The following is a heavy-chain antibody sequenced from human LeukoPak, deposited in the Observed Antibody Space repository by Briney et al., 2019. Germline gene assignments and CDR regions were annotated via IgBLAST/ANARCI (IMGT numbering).Heavy chain of an antibody. V-gene: IGHV1-2*02. CDR3: ARVDTLLDP. J-gene: IGHJ5*02. Sequence: ASMTVSCKTPGYTFTDYYMHWVRQAPGQGLEWMGWINPNSGGTNYAQKFQGRVTITRDTSISTAYMELSRLRSDDTAVYYCARVDTLLDPWGQGTLVTVSS. D-gene: IGHD2/OR15-2a*01. CDR2: INPNSGGT. CDR1: GYTFTDYY.